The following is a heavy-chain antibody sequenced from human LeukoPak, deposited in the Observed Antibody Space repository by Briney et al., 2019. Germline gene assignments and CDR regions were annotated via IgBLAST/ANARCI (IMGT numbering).Heavy chain of an antibody. CDR2: MYTSGST. CDR3: ARDSCSGGSCYSSWFDP. V-gene: IGHV4-61*02. CDR1: GASISSGSYY. J-gene: IGHJ5*02. D-gene: IGHD2-15*01. Sequence: SQTLSLTCTVSGASISSGSYYWRWIRERGGKGLEWIGRMYTSGSTKDNPSLKNRITISVDTSKNQFSLKLSSVTAADTGVYYCARDSCSGGSCYSSWFDPWGQGTLVTVSS.